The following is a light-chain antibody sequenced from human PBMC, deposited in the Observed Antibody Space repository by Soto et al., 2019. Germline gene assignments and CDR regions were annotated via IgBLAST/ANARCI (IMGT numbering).Light chain of an antibody. Sequence: DIQMTQSPSSLSASVGDRVTITCRASQSTSIYLNWYQQKPGKAPKLLIYAASSLQSGVPSRFSGSGSGTDFTLTISSLEPEDFAVYYCHQYGHSPWTFGQGTKVDIK. CDR3: HQYGHSPWT. V-gene: IGKV1-39*01. CDR2: AAS. CDR1: QSTSIY. J-gene: IGKJ1*01.